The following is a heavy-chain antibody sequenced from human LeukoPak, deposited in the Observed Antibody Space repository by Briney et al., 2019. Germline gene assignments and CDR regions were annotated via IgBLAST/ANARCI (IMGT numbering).Heavy chain of an antibody. J-gene: IGHJ4*02. Sequence: PGGSLRLSCAASGLTFSAYSMNWVRQAPGKGLEWVSSISSSSTYIYYADSLKGRFTISRDNAKNSLSLQMNSLRAEDTAVYYCARGIAARLDYWGQGTLVTVSS. CDR2: ISSSSTYI. V-gene: IGHV3-21*01. CDR1: GLTFSAYS. D-gene: IGHD6-6*01. CDR3: ARGIAARLDY.